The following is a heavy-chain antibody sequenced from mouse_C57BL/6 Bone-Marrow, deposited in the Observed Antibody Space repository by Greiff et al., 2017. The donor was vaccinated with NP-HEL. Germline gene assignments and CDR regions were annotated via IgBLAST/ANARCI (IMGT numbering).Heavy chain of an antibody. D-gene: IGHD1-1*01. CDR1: GYTFTDYY. J-gene: IGHJ2*01. Sequence: QVQLQQSGAELVRPGASVKLSCKASGYTFTDYYINWVKQRPGQGLEWIARIYPGSGNTYYNEKFKGKATLTAEKSSSTAYMQLSSLTSEDSAVYFSSSSMYYFDYWGQGTTLTVSS. V-gene: IGHV1-76*01. CDR3: SSSMYYFDY. CDR2: IYPGSGNT.